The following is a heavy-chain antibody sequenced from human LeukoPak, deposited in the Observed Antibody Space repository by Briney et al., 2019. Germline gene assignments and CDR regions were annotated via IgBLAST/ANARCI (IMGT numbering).Heavy chain of an antibody. CDR2: ISSSGGTT. V-gene: IGHV3-11*01. CDR1: RFTFSDYY. D-gene: IGHD6-19*01. Sequence: GGSLRLSCAASRFTFSDYYMTWIRQAPGKGLEWVSYISSSGGTTNYADSVKGRFTISSDNAKNSLYLQMNSLRAEDTAVYYCARLGGSGWSKDYWGQGTLVTVSS. CDR3: ARLGGSGWSKDY. J-gene: IGHJ1*01.